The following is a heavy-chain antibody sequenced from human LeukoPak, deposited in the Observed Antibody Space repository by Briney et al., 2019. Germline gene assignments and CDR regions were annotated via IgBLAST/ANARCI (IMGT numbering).Heavy chain of an antibody. CDR2: INWNGSST. CDR3: ARDKYPDAGLSSWFDP. D-gene: IGHD3-16*02. CDR1: GFTFDDYG. Sequence: GGSLRLSCAASGFTFDDYGMSWVRQAPGKGLEWVSGINWNGSSTGYADSVKGRFTISRDNAKNSLYLQMNSLRAEDTALYHCARDKYPDAGLSSWFDPWGQGTLVTVSS. V-gene: IGHV3-20*01. J-gene: IGHJ5*02.